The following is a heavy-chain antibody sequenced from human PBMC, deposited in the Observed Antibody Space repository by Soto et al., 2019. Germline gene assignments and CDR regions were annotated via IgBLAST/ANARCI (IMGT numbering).Heavy chain of an antibody. CDR3: ARGGSGWYVHY. J-gene: IGHJ4*02. CDR2: IYYSGST. Sequence: NPSETLSLTCTVSGGSISSSGYYWGWIRQPPGKGLEWIGSIYYSGSTYFNPSLKSRVTISIDTSKNHFSLKLTSVTAADTAVYYCARGGSGWYVHYWGQGTLVTVSS. CDR1: GGSISSSGYY. V-gene: IGHV4-39*02. D-gene: IGHD6-19*01.